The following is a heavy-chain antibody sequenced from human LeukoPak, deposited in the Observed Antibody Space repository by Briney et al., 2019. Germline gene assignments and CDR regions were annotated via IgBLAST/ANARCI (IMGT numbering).Heavy chain of an antibody. CDR3: ARGGLLWFRELLWDNWFDP. V-gene: IGHV1-2*02. CDR1: GYTFTGYY. J-gene: IGHJ5*02. D-gene: IGHD3-10*01. Sequence: ASVKVSCKASGYTFTGYYMHWVRQAPGQGLEWMGWINPNSGGTNYAQKFQGRVTMTRDTSISTAYMELSRLRSDDTAAYYCARGGLLWFRELLWDNWFDPWGQGTLVTVSS. CDR2: INPNSGGT.